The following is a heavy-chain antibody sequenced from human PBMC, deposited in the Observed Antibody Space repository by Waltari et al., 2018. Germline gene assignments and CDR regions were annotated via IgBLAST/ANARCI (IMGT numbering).Heavy chain of an antibody. CDR2: MNPNSGNT. Sequence: QVQLVQSGAEVQKPGASVKVSCKASGYTFTSYDINWVRQATGQGLEWMGWMNPNSGNTGYAQKFQGRVTMTRNTSISTAYMELSSLRSEDTAVYYCARSRKYCSSTSCYMGYWGQGTLVTVSS. V-gene: IGHV1-8*01. D-gene: IGHD2-2*01. CDR3: ARSRKYCSSTSCYMGY. J-gene: IGHJ4*02. CDR1: GYTFTSYD.